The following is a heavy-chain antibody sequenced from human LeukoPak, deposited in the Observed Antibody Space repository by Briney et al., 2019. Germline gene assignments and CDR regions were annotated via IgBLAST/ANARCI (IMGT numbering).Heavy chain of an antibody. D-gene: IGHD3-10*01. V-gene: IGHV3-21*01. CDR3: AYYYGSGSYYPITHFDY. J-gene: IGHJ4*02. Sequence: GGSLRLSCAASGFTFSSYSMNWVRQAPGKGLEWVSSISSSSSYIYYADSVKGRFTISRDNAKNSLYLQMNSLRAEDTAVYYCAYYYGSGSYYPITHFDYWGQGTLVTVSS. CDR2: ISSSSSYI. CDR1: GFTFSSYS.